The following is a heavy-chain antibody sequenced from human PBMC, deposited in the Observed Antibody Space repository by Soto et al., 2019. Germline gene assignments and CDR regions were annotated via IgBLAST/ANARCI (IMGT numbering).Heavy chain of an antibody. CDR2: IVPMFGTS. V-gene: IGHV1-69*06. J-gene: IGHJ6*02. D-gene: IGHD2-2*01. Sequence: QERLVQSGAEVRKPGSSVKVSCKVTGGTSTRYAINWVRQAPGQGLEWMGGIVPMFGTSKYAQKFQGRVTFTRDMSTSTVYMELTSLTYDDTAVYYCARDVSGPGATYVMDVWGQGTTVTVSS. CDR3: ARDVSGPGATYVMDV. CDR1: GGTSTRYA.